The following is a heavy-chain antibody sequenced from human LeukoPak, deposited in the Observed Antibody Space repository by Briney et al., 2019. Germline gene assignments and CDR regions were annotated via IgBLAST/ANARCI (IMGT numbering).Heavy chain of an antibody. V-gene: IGHV3-9*01. D-gene: IGHD6-13*01. Sequence: QPRGSLRLSCAPSGFTFDDYAMHWVRQAPGKGLEWVSGISWNSGSIGYADSVKGRFTISRDKAKNSLYLQMNRLRAEDTALYYFAIDQYSSTWYWLAPAGQGSLVTVSS. CDR2: ISWNSGSI. CDR1: GFTFDDYA. J-gene: IGHJ5*01. CDR3: AIDQYSSTWYWLAP.